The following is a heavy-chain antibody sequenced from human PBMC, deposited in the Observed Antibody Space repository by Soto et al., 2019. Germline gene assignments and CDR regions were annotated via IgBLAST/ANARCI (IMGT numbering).Heavy chain of an antibody. J-gene: IGHJ6*02. CDR1: GGSISSSSYY. CDR3: ARSPSYYGSGSYENYYGMDV. CDR2: IYYSGST. D-gene: IGHD3-10*01. Sequence: SETLSLTCTVSGGSISSSSYYWGWIRQPPGKGLEWIGSIYYSGSTYYNPSLKSRVTISVDTSKNQFSLKLSSVTAADTAVYYCARSPSYYGSGSYENYYGMDVWGQGTTVTVSS. V-gene: IGHV4-39*01.